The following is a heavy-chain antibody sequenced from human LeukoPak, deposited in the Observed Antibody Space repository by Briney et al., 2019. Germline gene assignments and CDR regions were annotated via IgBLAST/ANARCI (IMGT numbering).Heavy chain of an antibody. CDR2: FDPEDGET. Sequence: ASVKVSCKVSGYTLTELSMHWVRQAPGKGLEWMGGFDPEDGETIYAQKFQGRVTMTEDTSTDTAYMELSSLRSEDTAVYYCATRCSSTSCYTGDCYYMDVWGKGTTVTVSS. D-gene: IGHD2-2*02. J-gene: IGHJ6*03. CDR3: ATRCSSTSCYTGDCYYMDV. CDR1: GYTLTELS. V-gene: IGHV1-24*01.